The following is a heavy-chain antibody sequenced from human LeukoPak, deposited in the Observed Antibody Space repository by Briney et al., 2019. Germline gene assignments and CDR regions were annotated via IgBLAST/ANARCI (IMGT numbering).Heavy chain of an antibody. V-gene: IGHV3-30*04. Sequence: PGRSLRLSCAASGFTFSSYAMHWVRQAPGKGLEWVAVISYDGSNKYYADSAKGRFTISRDNSKNTLYLQMNSLRAEDTAVYYCASPIAVAGTLDYWGQGTLVTVSS. CDR1: GFTFSSYA. CDR3: ASPIAVAGTLDY. D-gene: IGHD6-19*01. CDR2: ISYDGSNK. J-gene: IGHJ4*02.